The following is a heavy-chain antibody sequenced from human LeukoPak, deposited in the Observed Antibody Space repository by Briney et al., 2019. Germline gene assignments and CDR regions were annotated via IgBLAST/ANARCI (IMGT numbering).Heavy chain of an antibody. V-gene: IGHV3-20*04. CDR1: GFTFDDYG. CDR3: ARGGGGRYLVY. Sequence: PGGSLRLSCAASGFTFDDYGMSWVRHAPGKGLEWVSDINWNGGRTGYADSVKGRFTISRDNAKKSLYLQMNSLRAEDTALYYCARGGGGRYLVYWGQGTLVTVSS. J-gene: IGHJ4*02. D-gene: IGHD1-26*01. CDR2: INWNGGRT.